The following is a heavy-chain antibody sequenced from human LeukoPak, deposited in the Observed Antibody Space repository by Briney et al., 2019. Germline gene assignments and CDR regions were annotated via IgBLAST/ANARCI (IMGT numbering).Heavy chain of an antibody. CDR3: AKGLRFLEWLLLPLTPFDY. J-gene: IGHJ4*02. V-gene: IGHV3-23*01. CDR1: GFTFSIYA. CDR2: ISGSGSST. D-gene: IGHD3-3*01. Sequence: GGSLRLSCAASGFTFSIYAMSWVRQAPGKGLEWVSAISGSGSSTYYADSLKGRFTISRDNSKNTLYLQMNSLRAEDTAVYYCAKGLRFLEWLLLPLTPFDYWGQGTLVTVSS.